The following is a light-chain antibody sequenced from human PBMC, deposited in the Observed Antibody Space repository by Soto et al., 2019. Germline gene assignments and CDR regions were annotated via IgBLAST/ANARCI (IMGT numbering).Light chain of an antibody. CDR3: QQSYSNQWT. CDR1: QSISHW. CDR2: AAS. Sequence: DIQMTQSPATLSASVGDSVTITGRASQSISHWLAWYPQKKGKAPKILIYAASSLQSGVPSRFSGSGSGTDFTLTISSPQPEDFETYYCQQSYSNQWTFGQGTKVDIK. J-gene: IGKJ1*01. V-gene: IGKV1-39*01.